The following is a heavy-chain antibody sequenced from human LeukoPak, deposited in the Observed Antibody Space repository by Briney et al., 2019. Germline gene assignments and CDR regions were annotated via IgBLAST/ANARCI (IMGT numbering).Heavy chain of an antibody. CDR2: ISSSSSYI. CDR3: ARHLLLFPSGFGAFDI. D-gene: IGHD3/OR15-3a*01. V-gene: IGHV3-21*01. Sequence: GGSLRLSCAASGFTFSSYSMNWVRQAPGKGLEWVSSISSSSSYIYYADSVKGRFTISRDNAKNSLYLQMNSLRAEDTAVYYCARHLLLFPSGFGAFDIWGQGTMVTVSS. CDR1: GFTFSSYS. J-gene: IGHJ3*02.